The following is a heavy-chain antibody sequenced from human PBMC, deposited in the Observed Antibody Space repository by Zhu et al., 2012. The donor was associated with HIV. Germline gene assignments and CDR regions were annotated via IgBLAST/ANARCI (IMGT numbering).Heavy chain of an antibody. CDR3: VRVGYSYGANFDY. CDR2: IYRSGND. J-gene: IGHJ4*02. CDR1: GYSISSGYY. D-gene: IGHD5-18*01. Sequence: QVQLQETGPGLVKPSETLSLTCAVSGYSISSGYYWGWIRQPPGKGPEWIGSIYRSGNDYYNPSLNSRVTITVDTSKNQFSVKLTSVTAADTAVYFCVRVGYSYGANFDYWGQGTLVTVSS. V-gene: IGHV4-38-2*01.